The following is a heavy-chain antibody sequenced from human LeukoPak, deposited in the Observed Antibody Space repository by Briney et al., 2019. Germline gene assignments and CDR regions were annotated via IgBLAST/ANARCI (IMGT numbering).Heavy chain of an antibody. V-gene: IGHV3-21*01. CDR1: GFTFSSYS. D-gene: IGHD6-13*01. CDR2: ISSSSSYI. J-gene: IGHJ4*02. Sequence: GGSLRLSWAASGFTFSSYSMNWVRQAPGKGLEWVSSISSSSSYIYYADSVKGRFTISRDNAKNSLYLQINSLRAEDTAVYYCARDNMAAAGSFDYWGQGTLVTVSS. CDR3: ARDNMAAAGSFDY.